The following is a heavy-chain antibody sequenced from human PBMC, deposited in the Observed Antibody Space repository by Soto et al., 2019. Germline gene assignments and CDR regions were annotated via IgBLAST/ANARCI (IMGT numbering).Heavy chain of an antibody. CDR1: GYTFTAQY. D-gene: IGHD6-19*01. CDR2: INPTTGAT. Sequence: QVQLVQSGADVKKPGASVKISCQASGYTFTAQYLHWVRKAPGEGLESMGWINPTTGATRYAQKFQGRVTMTRVTSMSTAYLEVRSLRPDDTAVYYCAKGDSSWVSWFDPWGQGTLVIVSS. V-gene: IGHV1-2*02. CDR3: AKGDSSWVSWFDP. J-gene: IGHJ5*02.